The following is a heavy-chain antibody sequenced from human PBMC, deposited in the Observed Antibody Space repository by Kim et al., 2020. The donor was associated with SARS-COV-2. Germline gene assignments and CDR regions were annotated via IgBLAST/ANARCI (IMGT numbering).Heavy chain of an antibody. D-gene: IGHD3-10*01. V-gene: IGHV3-48*02. J-gene: IGHJ4*02. Sequence: GGSLRLSCAASGFRFSSCSMNWVRQAPGKGLEWVAYISSSSSSIFYADSVKGRFTISRDNAKNSLFLQVSGLRDEDTAVYYCARDDPDYYYGSGSYPPSDYWGQGTLVTVSS. CDR3: ARDDPDYYYGSGSYPPSDY. CDR2: ISSSSSSI. CDR1: GFRFSSCS.